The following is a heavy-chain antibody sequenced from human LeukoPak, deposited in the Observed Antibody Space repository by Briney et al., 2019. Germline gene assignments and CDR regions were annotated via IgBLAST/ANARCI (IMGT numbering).Heavy chain of an antibody. Sequence: SETLSLTCTVSGGSISSGGYYWSWISQHPGKGLEWIGYIYYSGSTYYNPSLKSRVTISVDTSKNQFSLKLSSVTAADTAVYYCARAWRWGGLMAVADADLFDPWGQGTLVTVSS. CDR3: ARAWRWGGLMAVADADLFDP. CDR1: GGSISSGGYY. CDR2: IYYSGST. D-gene: IGHD6-19*01. V-gene: IGHV4-31*03. J-gene: IGHJ5*02.